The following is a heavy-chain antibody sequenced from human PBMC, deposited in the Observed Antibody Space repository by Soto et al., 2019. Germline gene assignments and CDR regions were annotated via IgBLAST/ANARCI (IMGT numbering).Heavy chain of an antibody. CDR1: GGSISSGDSY. CDR2: IDYSGSI. J-gene: IGHJ4*02. Sequence: SETLSLTCTVSGGSISSGDSYWSWIRQHPGKGLQWIGYIDYSGSISYNPSLKSRVTISLNTSKNQFSLKLSSVTAADTAVYYCVIEPYYYDSSGYDGYWGQGTLVTVSS. D-gene: IGHD3-22*01. CDR3: VIEPYYYDSSGYDGY. V-gene: IGHV4-31*03.